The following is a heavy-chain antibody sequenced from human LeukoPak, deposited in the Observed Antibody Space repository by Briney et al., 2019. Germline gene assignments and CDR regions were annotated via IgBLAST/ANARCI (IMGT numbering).Heavy chain of an antibody. D-gene: IGHD2-2*03. CDR3: ARDRRLDIVVVPAAILSYYYGMDV. CDR2: IVVGSGNT. Sequence: GTSVKVSCKASGFTFTSSAVQWVRQARGQRLEWIGWIVVGSGNTNYAQKFQERVTITRDVSTSTAYMELSSLRSEDTAVYYCARDRRLDIVVVPAAILSYYYGMDVWGQGTTVTVSS. CDR1: GFTFTSSA. V-gene: IGHV1-58*01. J-gene: IGHJ6*02.